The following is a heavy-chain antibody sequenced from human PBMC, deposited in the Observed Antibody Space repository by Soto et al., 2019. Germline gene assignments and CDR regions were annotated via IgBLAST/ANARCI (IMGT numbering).Heavy chain of an antibody. D-gene: IGHD3-10*01. V-gene: IGHV3-23*01. J-gene: IGHJ4*02. CDR3: AKDYYGSGSYLGY. CDR1: GFTFSSDA. CDR2: ISGSGGST. Sequence: GGSLRLSCAASGFTFSSDAMSWVRQAPGKGLEWVSAISGSGGSTYYADSVKGRFTISRDNSKNTLYLQMNSLRAEDTAVYYCAKDYYGSGSYLGYWGQGTLVTVSS.